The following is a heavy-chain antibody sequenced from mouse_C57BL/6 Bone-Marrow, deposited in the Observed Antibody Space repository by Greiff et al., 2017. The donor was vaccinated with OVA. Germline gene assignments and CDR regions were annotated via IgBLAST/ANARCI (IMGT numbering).Heavy chain of an antibody. CDR2: SRNKANDYTT. J-gene: IGHJ4*01. CDR3: ARDGGGYGSSSYYYAMDY. V-gene: IGHV7-1*01. D-gene: IGHD1-1*01. CDR1: GFTFSDFY. Sequence: EVMLVESGGGLVQSGRSLRLSCATSGFTFSDFYMEWVRQAPGKGLEWIAASRNKANDYTTEYSASVKGRFIVSRDTSPSIRYLQRNALRAQDSAIYYCARDGGGYGSSSYYYAMDYWGQGTSVTVSS.